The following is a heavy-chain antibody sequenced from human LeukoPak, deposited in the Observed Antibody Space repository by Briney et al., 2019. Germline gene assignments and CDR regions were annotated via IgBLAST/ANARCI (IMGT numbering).Heavy chain of an antibody. Sequence: GGSLRLSCAASGFTFSSYGMSWVRQAPGKGLEWVSAISGSGGSTYYADSVKGRFTISRDNAKNSLYLQMNSLRAEDTAVYYCATYDILTGYPLYYYYMDDWGKGTTVTISS. CDR1: GFTFSSYG. CDR3: ATYDILTGYPLYYYYMDD. J-gene: IGHJ6*03. CDR2: ISGSGGST. V-gene: IGHV3-23*01. D-gene: IGHD3-9*01.